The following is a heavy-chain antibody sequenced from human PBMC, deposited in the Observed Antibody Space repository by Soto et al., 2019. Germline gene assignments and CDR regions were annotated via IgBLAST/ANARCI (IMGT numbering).Heavy chain of an antibody. CDR3: ARGYLPQYDFWSGYRPNYYYYYMDV. V-gene: IGHV4-34*01. D-gene: IGHD3-3*01. CDR1: GGSLSGYY. J-gene: IGHJ6*03. Sequence: PSETLSLTCAVYGGSLSGYYWSWIRQPPGKGLEWIGEINHSGSTNYNPSLKSRVTISVDTSKNQFSLKLSSVTAADTAVYYCARGYLPQYDFWSGYRPNYYYYYMDVWGKGTTVTVSS. CDR2: INHSGST.